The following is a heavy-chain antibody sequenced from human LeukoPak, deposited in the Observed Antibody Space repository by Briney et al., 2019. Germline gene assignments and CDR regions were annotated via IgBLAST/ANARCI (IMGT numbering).Heavy chain of an antibody. D-gene: IGHD3-22*01. CDR3: ARPAYDSSGYYYFDY. J-gene: IGHJ4*02. CDR2: ISGNGDST. V-gene: IGHV3-23*01. CDR1: GFTFSNNA. Sequence: GGSLRLSCTASGFTFSNNAMSWVRQAPGKGLEWVSGISGNGDSTYYADSAKGRFTISRDNSKHTLYLQMNSLRAEDTAVYYCARPAYDSSGYYYFDYWGQGTLVTVSS.